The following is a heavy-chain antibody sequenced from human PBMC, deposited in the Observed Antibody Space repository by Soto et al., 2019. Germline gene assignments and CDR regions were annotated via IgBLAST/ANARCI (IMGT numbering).Heavy chain of an antibody. CDR1: GGSISSYY. Sequence: QVQLQESGPGLVKPSETLSLTCTVSGGSISSYYWSWIRQPAGKGLEWIGRIYTSGSTNYNPSLKRRGTMSVDTSKSQCTLKLSSVTAADTAVYYCARGKRFLEWLLFDYWGQGTLVTVSS. CDR2: IYTSGST. V-gene: IGHV4-4*07. D-gene: IGHD3-3*01. J-gene: IGHJ4*02. CDR3: ARGKRFLEWLLFDY.